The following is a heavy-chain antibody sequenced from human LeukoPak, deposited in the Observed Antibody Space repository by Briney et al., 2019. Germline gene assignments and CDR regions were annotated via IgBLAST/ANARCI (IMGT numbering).Heavy chain of an antibody. V-gene: IGHV3-20*04. D-gene: IGHD4/OR15-4a*01. J-gene: IGHJ3*02. CDR2: INWNGGST. Sequence: PGGSLRLSCAASGFTFDDYGMSWVRQAPGKGLEWVSGINWNGGSTGYADSVKGRFTISRDNAKNSLYLQMNSLRADDTALYYCARDYGGTGGDAFDIWGQGTMVTVSS. CDR3: ARDYGGTGGDAFDI. CDR1: GFTFDDYG.